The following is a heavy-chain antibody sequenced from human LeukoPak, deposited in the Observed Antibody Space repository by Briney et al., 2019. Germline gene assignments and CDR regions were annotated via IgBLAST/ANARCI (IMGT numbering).Heavy chain of an antibody. D-gene: IGHD6-13*01. V-gene: IGHV3-33*01. CDR1: GFTFSSYG. J-gene: IGHJ6*02. CDR2: IWSDGSSK. CDR3: ARGQPPSYYDMDV. Sequence: PGRSLRLSCAASGFTFSSYGMHRVRQAPGKGLEWVAVIWSDGSSKHYADSVKGRFTISRDNSKNTLYLQMNSLRAEDTALYYCARGQPPSYYDMDVWGQGTTVTVSS.